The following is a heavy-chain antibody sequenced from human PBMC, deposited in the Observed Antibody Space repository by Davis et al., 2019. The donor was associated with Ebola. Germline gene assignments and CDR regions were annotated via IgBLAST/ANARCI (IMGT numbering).Heavy chain of an antibody. CDR3: ARDLGAIWGYGMDV. D-gene: IGHD3-9*01. Sequence: LRLSCTVSGGSISSGGYYWSWIRQHPGKGLEWIGYIYYSGSTYYNPSLKSRVTISVDKSKNQFSLKLSSVTAADTAVYYCARDLGAIWGYGMDVWGQGTTVTVSS. CDR2: IYYSGST. V-gene: IGHV4-31*03. CDR1: GGSISSGGYY. J-gene: IGHJ6*02.